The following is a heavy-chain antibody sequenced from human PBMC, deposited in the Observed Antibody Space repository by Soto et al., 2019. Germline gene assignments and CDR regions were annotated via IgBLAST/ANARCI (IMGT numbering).Heavy chain of an antibody. CDR2: ISGYSGDT. Sequence: GASVKVSFKASGYTFTDYGFSWVRQAPGQGLEWMGWISGYSGDTDYAQILQGRITLTTDTSTSTAYMELRSLTSDDTAVYYCARVRATRPFDFWGLGTLVTVSS. J-gene: IGHJ4*02. CDR3: ARVRATRPFDF. CDR1: GYTFTDYG. V-gene: IGHV1-18*04. D-gene: IGHD1-26*01.